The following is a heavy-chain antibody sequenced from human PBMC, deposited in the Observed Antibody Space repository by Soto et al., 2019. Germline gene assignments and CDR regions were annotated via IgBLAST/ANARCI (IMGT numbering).Heavy chain of an antibody. J-gene: IGHJ6*02. CDR2: ILHDGSAE. V-gene: IGHV3-30*03. CDR1: GFTFTNYD. Sequence: GGSLRLSCAASGFTFTNYDMHWVRRAPGKGLEWMALILHDGSAEYYADSVKGRLTISRDNSKNTLYLQMNSLRAEDTAVYYCARSRDGYSFYFYYGMDGWGQGTTVTVSS. D-gene: IGHD4-4*01. CDR3: ARSRDGYSFYFYYGMDG.